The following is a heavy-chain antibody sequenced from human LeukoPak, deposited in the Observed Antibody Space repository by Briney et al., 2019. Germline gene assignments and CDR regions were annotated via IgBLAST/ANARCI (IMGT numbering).Heavy chain of an antibody. CDR1: GYSFTSSD. D-gene: IGHD3-3*01. CDR3: AKEGAYYDFWSGYSPSHGIFDY. V-gene: IGHV1-8*01. CDR2: MNPNSGNT. J-gene: IGHJ4*02. Sequence: ASVKVSCKASGYSFTSSDINWVRQAAGQGLEWVGWMNPNSGNTGYAQKYQGRVTMTRITSINTAYMELSSLRSEDTAVYYCAKEGAYYDFWSGYSPSHGIFDYWGPGVLVAVSS.